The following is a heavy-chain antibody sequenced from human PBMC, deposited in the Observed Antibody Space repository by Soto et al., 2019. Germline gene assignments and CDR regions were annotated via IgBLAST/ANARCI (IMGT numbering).Heavy chain of an antibody. V-gene: IGHV3-23*01. CDR2: IRDSSDNT. Sequence: PGGSLRLSCAASGFTFGSFAMSWVRQAPGKGLAWVSTIRDSSDNTYYAESVKGRSIISRDTSRNTLYLQMKSLRAEDTAVYYCARSAIATAGTGAFDIWGQGTMVTVSS. D-gene: IGHD6-13*01. CDR3: ARSAIATAGTGAFDI. J-gene: IGHJ3*02. CDR1: GFTFGSFA.